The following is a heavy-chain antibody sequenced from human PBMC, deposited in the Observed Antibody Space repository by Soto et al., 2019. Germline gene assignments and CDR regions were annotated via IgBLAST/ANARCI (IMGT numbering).Heavy chain of an antibody. Sequence: PSQTLSLTCAITGDSVSSNSAGWSWVRQSPSRGLEWLGRTYYRSKWYYEYAVSVRGRITINPDTSKNQYSLQLNSVTPEDTAVYFCVRGEQYSARIFDYWGPGTLPTVST. V-gene: IGHV6-1*01. CDR1: GDSVSSNSAG. CDR3: VRGEQYSARIFDY. CDR2: TYYRSKWYY. D-gene: IGHD1-26*01. J-gene: IGHJ4*01.